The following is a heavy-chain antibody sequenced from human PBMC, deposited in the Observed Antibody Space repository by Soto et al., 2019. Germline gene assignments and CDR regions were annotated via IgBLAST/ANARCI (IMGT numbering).Heavy chain of an antibody. CDR2: IIPIFGTA. V-gene: IGHV1-69*13. Sequence: SVKFSCKASGGTFSSYAIIWVRQAPGQGLEWMGGIIPIFGTANYAQKFQGRVTITADESTSTAYMELSSLRSEDTAVYYCALGSSGYPDYFDYWGQGTLVTVSS. CDR3: ALGSSGYPDYFDY. CDR1: GGTFSSYA. D-gene: IGHD3-22*01. J-gene: IGHJ4*02.